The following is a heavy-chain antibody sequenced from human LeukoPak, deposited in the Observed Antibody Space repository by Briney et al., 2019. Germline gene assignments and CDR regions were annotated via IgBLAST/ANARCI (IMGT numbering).Heavy chain of an antibody. CDR2: MNPNSANT. CDR3: ASRRCSGGSCYPGY. D-gene: IGHD2-15*01. Sequence: GASVKVSCKASGYTFTSYGISWVRQAPGQGLEWMGWMNPNSANTGYAQNFQGRVTMTRNTSISTAYMELRNLRSEDTAVYYCASRRCSGGSCYPGYWGQGTLVTVSS. J-gene: IGHJ4*02. CDR1: GYTFTSYG. V-gene: IGHV1-8*02.